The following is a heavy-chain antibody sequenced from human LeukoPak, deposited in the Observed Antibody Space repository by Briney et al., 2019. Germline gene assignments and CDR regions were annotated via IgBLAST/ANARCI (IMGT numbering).Heavy chain of an antibody. Sequence: SQTLSLTCTVSGGSISSGSYYWSWIRQPAGKGLEWIGRIYTSGSTNYNPSLKSRVTISVDTSKNQFSLKLSSVTAADTAVYYCAVSTGYSSSWDYFPYYYYMDVWGKGTTVTISS. CDR3: AVSTGYSSSWDYFPYYYYMDV. CDR2: IYTSGST. D-gene: IGHD6-13*01. CDR1: GGSISSGSYY. J-gene: IGHJ6*03. V-gene: IGHV4-61*02.